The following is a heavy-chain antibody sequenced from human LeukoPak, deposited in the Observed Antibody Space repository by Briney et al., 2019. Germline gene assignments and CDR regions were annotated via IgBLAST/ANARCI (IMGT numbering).Heavy chain of an antibody. V-gene: IGHV3-53*05. J-gene: IGHJ4*02. CDR1: GFIVSSNY. D-gene: IGHD2-2*02. CDR2: IYSGGFT. CDR3: ARGGLRYCSSTSCYTPNDY. Sequence: GGSLRLSCAASGFIVSSNYMSWVRQTPGKGLEWASIIYSGGFTYYADSVKGRFTISRDNSKNTLYLQMNSLRAEDTAVYYCARGGLRYCSSTSCYTPNDYWGQGTLVTVSS.